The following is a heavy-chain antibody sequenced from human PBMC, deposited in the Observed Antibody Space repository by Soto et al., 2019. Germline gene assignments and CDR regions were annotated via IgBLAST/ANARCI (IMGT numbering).Heavy chain of an antibody. J-gene: IGHJ6*02. CDR2: IIPIFGTA. D-gene: IGHD6-25*01. CDR3: ARGRPNYYGMDV. CDR1: GGTFSSYA. V-gene: IGHV1-69*13. Sequence: SVKVSCKASGGTFSSYAISWVRQAPGQGLEWMGGIIPIFGTANYAQKFQGRVTITADESTSTAYMEPSSLRSEDTAVYYCARGRPNYYGMDVWGQGTTVTVSS.